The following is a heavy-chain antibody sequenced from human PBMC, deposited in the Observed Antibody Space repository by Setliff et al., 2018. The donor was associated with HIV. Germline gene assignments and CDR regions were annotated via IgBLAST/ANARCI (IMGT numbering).Heavy chain of an antibody. J-gene: IGHJ4*02. CDR1: GYSFISYW. Sequence: GESLKISCKGFGYSFISYWIAWVRQMPGKGLEWMGIIYPGDSETKYSPSFQGQVTISADKSINTAYLQWSSLTASDGAMYFCAKNRGGGASGYYTPADSWGQGTLVTVSS. V-gene: IGHV5-51*01. D-gene: IGHD3-3*01. CDR3: AKNRGGGASGYYTPADS. CDR2: IYPGDSET.